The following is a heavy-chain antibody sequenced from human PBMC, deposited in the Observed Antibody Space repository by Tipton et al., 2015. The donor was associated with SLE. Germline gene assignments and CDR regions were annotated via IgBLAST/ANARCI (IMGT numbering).Heavy chain of an antibody. CDR1: GFTFSTYA. CDR2: ISYDGSNK. V-gene: IGHV3-30*04. D-gene: IGHD3-10*01. CDR3: AKDKDYGSGSYFVDY. J-gene: IGHJ4*02. Sequence: RSLRLSCAASGFTFSTYAMHWVRQAPGKGLEWVAVISYDGSNKYYADSVKGRVTISRDRSKNTLYLQMNSLRAEDSAVYYCAKDKDYGSGSYFVDYWGQGTLVTVSS.